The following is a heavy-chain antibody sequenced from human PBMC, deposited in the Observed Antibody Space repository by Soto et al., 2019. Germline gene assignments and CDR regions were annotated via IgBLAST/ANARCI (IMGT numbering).Heavy chain of an antibody. J-gene: IGHJ3*02. CDR1: GYTFTGYY. Sequence: ASVKVSCKASGYTFTGYYMHWVRQAPGQGLEWMGWINLNSGGTNYAQKFQGWVTMTRDTSISTAYMELSRLRSDDTAVYYCARDHSPSSFYYDSSGYFLDAFDIWSQGTMVTVSS. CDR2: INLNSGGT. V-gene: IGHV1-2*04. CDR3: ARDHSPSSFYYDSSGYFLDAFDI. D-gene: IGHD3-22*01.